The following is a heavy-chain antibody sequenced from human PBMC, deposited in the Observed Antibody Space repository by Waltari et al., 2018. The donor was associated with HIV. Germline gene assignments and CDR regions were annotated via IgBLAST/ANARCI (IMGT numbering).Heavy chain of an antibody. D-gene: IGHD6-13*01. V-gene: IGHV3-53*01. CDR1: GFTASSVY. CDR2: IHSSGCT. Sequence: EVQLVESGGGLIQPGGSLRLYCAASGFTASSVYMRWVRQAPGKGLELGPVIHSSGCTNYADSVKGRFTISRDNSNNALYLQMNSLGAEDTAVYYCARDTTVVGTRYFDYWGRGTLVTVAS. CDR3: ARDTTVVGTRYFDY. J-gene: IGHJ4*02.